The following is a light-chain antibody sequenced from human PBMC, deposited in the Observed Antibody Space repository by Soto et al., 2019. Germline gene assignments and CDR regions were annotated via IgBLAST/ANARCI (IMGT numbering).Light chain of an antibody. J-gene: IGKJ3*01. V-gene: IGKV1-27*01. Sequence: DIQMTQSPSSLSASVGDRVTITCRASQGITNFLAWYQQKPGTIPTLLIYAASTLHSGVPSRFSGSGFGTDFILNISSLQPEDVATYYCQKYSSAPVTFGPGTKVDIK. CDR2: AAS. CDR1: QGITNF. CDR3: QKYSSAPVT.